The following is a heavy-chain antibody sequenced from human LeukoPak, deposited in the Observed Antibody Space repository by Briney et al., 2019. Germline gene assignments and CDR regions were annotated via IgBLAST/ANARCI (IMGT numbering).Heavy chain of an antibody. J-gene: IGHJ4*02. CDR1: GGSISSSSYY. CDR3: ARAGRLLTPFDY. V-gene: IGHV4-39*07. CDR2: MYYSGNT. D-gene: IGHD2-21*01. Sequence: SSETLSLTCTVSGGSISSSSYYWGWIRQPPGKGLEWIGSMYYSGNTYYNPSLKSRVTISVDTSKNQFSLKLSSVTAADTAVYYCARAGRLLTPFDYWGQGTLVTVSS.